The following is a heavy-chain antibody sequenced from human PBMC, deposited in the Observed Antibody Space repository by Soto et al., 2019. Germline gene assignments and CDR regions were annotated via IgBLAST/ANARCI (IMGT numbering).Heavy chain of an antibody. CDR1: GGSTNNYY. CDR3: ARTIVIPGASGWFDS. V-gene: IGHV4-4*07. J-gene: IGHJ5*01. CDR2: IYTSGCN. Sequence: SETLSLTCSVSGGSTNNYYWSWIRQPAGKGLEWSGQIYTSGCNNYNPCLKRRVTMSVDTSTNQFSLKLTSVTAADTAAYYCARTIVIPGASGWFDSWGQGTLVTVSS. D-gene: IGHD2-2*01.